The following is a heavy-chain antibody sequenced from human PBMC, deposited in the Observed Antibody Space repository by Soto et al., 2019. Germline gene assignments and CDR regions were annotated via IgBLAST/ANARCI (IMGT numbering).Heavy chain of an antibody. CDR3: ARAYTGRLPRRADYYYALDV. CDR2: ISYDGSEK. D-gene: IGHD2-15*01. V-gene: IGHV3-30-3*01. Sequence: PGGSLRLSCEASGFTFSRYPLHWVRQAPGKGLEWVAVISYDGSEKYPADSVKGRISISRDNSKNTLFMQMNSLRVEDAAVYYCARAYTGRLPRRADYYYALDVWGQGIMVTVSS. J-gene: IGHJ6*02. CDR1: GFTFSRYP.